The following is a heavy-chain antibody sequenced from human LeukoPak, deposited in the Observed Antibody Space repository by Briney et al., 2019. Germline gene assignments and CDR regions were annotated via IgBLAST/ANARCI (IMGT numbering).Heavy chain of an antibody. CDR1: GFIFSDYY. D-gene: IGHD5-12*01. Sequence: GGSLRLSCAASGFIFSDYYMSWIRQAPGKGLEWVSYISSSGSTMYYTDSVKGRFTISRDNAKDSLYLQMNSLRAEDTAVYYCARDPGSGYEEHFDYWGQGTLVTVSP. J-gene: IGHJ4*02. CDR3: ARDPGSGYEEHFDY. V-gene: IGHV3-11*01. CDR2: ISSSGSTM.